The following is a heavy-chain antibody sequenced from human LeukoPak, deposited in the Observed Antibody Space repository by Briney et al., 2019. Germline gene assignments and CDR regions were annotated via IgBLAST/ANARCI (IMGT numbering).Heavy chain of an antibody. CDR3: AKDYGPSYGYCSGGSCYSGYFDY. CDR2: ISSSSSYI. CDR1: GFTFSSYS. V-gene: IGHV3-21*04. Sequence: GGSLRLSCAASGFTFSSYSMNWVRQAPGKGLEWVSSISSSSSYIYYADSVKGRFTISRDNSKNTLYLQMNSLRVEDTAVYYCAKDYGPSYGYCSGGSCYSGYFDYWGQGTLVTVSS. J-gene: IGHJ4*02. D-gene: IGHD2-15*01.